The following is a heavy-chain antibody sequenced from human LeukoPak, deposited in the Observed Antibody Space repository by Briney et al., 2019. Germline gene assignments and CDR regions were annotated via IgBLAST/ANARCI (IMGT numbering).Heavy chain of an antibody. J-gene: IGHJ4*02. CDR1: SGSISSYY. D-gene: IGHD3-16*02. V-gene: IGHV4-59*01. CDR3: ARYIWGSYPTFEDY. Sequence: SETLSLTCTVSSGSISSYYWSWIRQPPGKGLEWIGYISYSGSTNYNPSLKSRVTISVDTSKNQFSLKLNSVTAADTAVYYCARYIWGSYPTFEDYWGQGSLVTVSS. CDR2: ISYSGST.